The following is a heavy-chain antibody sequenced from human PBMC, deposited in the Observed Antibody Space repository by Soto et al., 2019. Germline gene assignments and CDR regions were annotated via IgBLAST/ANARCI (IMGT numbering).Heavy chain of an antibody. V-gene: IGHV3-23*01. CDR2: ISAAGVRT. CDR1: GFTFRNYA. CDR3: AKDPNGDYVGAFDI. D-gene: IGHD4-17*01. Sequence: VQLLESGGGLVQPGGSLRLSCAASGFTFRNYAMSWVRQAPGKGPEWVSGISAAGVRTYYTHSVEGRFTISRDNSKATLFLQMDSLRAEDTALYYCAKDPNGDYVGAFDIWGQGTVVTVSS. J-gene: IGHJ3*02.